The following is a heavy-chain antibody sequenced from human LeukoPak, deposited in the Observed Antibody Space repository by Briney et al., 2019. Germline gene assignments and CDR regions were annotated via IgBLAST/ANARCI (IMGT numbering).Heavy chain of an antibody. CDR1: GFTFSSYG. J-gene: IGHJ5*02. D-gene: IGHD1-26*01. V-gene: IGHV3-30*02. CDR3: AKDSVSGSYLGSLDP. Sequence: GGSLRLSCAASGFTFSSYGMHWVRQAPGKGLEWVAFIRYDGSNKYYADSVKGRFTISRDNSKNTLYLQMNSLRAEDTAVYYCAKDSVSGSYLGSLDPWGQGTLVTVSS. CDR2: IRYDGSNK.